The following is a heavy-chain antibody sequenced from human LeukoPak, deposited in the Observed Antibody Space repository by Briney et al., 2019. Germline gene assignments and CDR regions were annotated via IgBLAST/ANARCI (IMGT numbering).Heavy chain of an antibody. Sequence: GGSFRLSCAASGFTFSSYWMNWVRQAPGKGLEWVAIIKQDGTETFYVDSVKGRFTISRDNVKNSLYLQMNSLRIEDAAVYYCMGGRGWLPENWGQGTLVTVSS. J-gene: IGHJ4*02. D-gene: IGHD3-22*01. CDR2: IKQDGTET. V-gene: IGHV3-7*01. CDR3: MGGRGWLPEN. CDR1: GFTFSSYW.